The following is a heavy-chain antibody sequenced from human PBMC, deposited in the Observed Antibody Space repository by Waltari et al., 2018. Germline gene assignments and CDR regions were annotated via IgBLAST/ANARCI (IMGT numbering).Heavy chain of an antibody. Sequence: EVQLVESGGGLVQPGRSLRLSCTASGFTFGDYAMSWVRQAPGKGLEWVGFIRSKAYGGTTEYAASVKGRFTISRDDSKSIAYLQMNSLKTEDTAVYYCTRAGGPGWFDPWGQETLVTVSS. J-gene: IGHJ5*02. V-gene: IGHV3-49*04. CDR1: GFTFGDYA. CDR3: TRAGGPGWFDP. D-gene: IGHD2-15*01. CDR2: IRSKAYGGTT.